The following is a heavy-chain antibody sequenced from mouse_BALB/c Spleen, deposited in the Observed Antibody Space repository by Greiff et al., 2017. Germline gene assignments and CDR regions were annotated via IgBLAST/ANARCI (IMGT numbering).Heavy chain of an antibody. D-gene: IGHD2-4*01. Sequence: EVKLMESGGGLVKPGGSLKLSCAASGFTFSSYTMSWVRQTPEKRLEWVATISSGGSYTYYPDSVKGRFTISRDNAKNTLYLQMSSLKSEDTAMYYCTRDYDYDGTGYYAMDYWGQGTSVTVSS. CDR1: GFTFSSYT. V-gene: IGHV5-6-4*01. J-gene: IGHJ4*01. CDR3: TRDYDYDGTGYYAMDY. CDR2: ISSGGSYT.